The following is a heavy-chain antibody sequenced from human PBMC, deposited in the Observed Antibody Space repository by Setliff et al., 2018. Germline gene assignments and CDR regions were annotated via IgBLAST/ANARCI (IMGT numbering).Heavy chain of an antibody. Sequence: PSETLSLTCTASDGSIRSGDHYWNWIRQHPGKGLEWLGYIWKSVSTFYNPSLTSRITMSVDTPRNLFSMELASVTAADTAIYYCARKMRMSGRGHWCFDVWGRGTLVTVSS. CDR1: DGSIRSGDHY. CDR3: ARKMRMSGRGHWCFDV. J-gene: IGHJ2*01. V-gene: IGHV4-31*03. CDR2: IWKSVST.